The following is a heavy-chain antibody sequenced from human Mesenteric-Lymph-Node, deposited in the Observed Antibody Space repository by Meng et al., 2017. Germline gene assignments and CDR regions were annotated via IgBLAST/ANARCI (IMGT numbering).Heavy chain of an antibody. J-gene: IGHJ4*02. Sequence: GGSLRLSCAASGFTFSNAWMSWVRQAPGKGLEWVGRIKSKTDGGTTDYAAPVKGRFTISRDNSKNTLYLQMNSLRAEDTAVYYCAKELLPSTVTTLYFDYWGQGTLVTVSS. CDR2: IKSKTDGGTT. D-gene: IGHD4-17*01. V-gene: IGHV3-15*01. CDR3: AKELLPSTVTTLYFDY. CDR1: GFTFSNAW.